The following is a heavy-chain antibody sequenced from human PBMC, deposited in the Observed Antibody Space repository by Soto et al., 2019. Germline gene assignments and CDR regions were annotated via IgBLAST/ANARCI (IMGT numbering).Heavy chain of an antibody. CDR1: GYTFTSYD. J-gene: IGHJ4*02. Sequence: ASVKVSCKASGYTFTSYDIYWVRQATGQGLEWMGWMNPNTGNSGCAQKFQGRVTMTSDTSISTAHMERSSLRSEDTAVYYCARRAETNGWNGFGADKYYFDFWGQGTLVTVSS. D-gene: IGHD1-1*01. CDR2: MNPNTGNS. V-gene: IGHV1-8*01. CDR3: ARRAETNGWNGFGADKYYFDF.